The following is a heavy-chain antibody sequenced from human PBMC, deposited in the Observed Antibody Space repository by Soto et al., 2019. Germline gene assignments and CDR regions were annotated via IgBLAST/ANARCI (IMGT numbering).Heavy chain of an antibody. Sequence: QVQLQESGPGLVKPSETLSLTCTVSGGSISSYYWSWIRQPPGKGLDWIGDIYYSGSPNHNPSLKSRVTLSVDTSKNQFSLKLSSVTAADTAVYYCTSSVVARRHWYFDLWGRGTLVTVSS. CDR2: IYYSGSP. CDR3: TSSVVARRHWYFDL. J-gene: IGHJ2*01. V-gene: IGHV4-59*01. CDR1: GGSISSYY. D-gene: IGHD5-12*01.